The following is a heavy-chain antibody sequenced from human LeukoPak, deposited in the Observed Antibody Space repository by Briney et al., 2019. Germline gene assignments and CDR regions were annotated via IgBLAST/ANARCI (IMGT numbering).Heavy chain of an antibody. CDR2: INYSGIT. J-gene: IGHJ4*02. Sequence: PSETLSLTCTVSGDSISSYYWYWFRQPPGKELEWIACINYSGITHYNPSLKSRVTISLATSKNQFSLRLSPVTAADTAVYYCAREGIVRTYDQWGQGTPVTVSS. D-gene: IGHD2/OR15-2a*01. V-gene: IGHV4-59*12. CDR3: AREGIVRTYDQ. CDR1: GDSISSYY.